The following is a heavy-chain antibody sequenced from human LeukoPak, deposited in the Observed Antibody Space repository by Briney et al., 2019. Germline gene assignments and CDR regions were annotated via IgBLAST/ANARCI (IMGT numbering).Heavy chain of an antibody. Sequence: SETLSLTCAVYGGSFSGYYWSWIRQPPGKGLEWIGEINHSGSTNYNPSLKSRVTISVDTSKNQFSLKLSSVTAADTAVYYCARRVGIAARPGLDPWGQGTLVTVSS. CDR3: ARRVGIAARPGLDP. CDR1: GGSFSGYY. CDR2: INHSGST. V-gene: IGHV4-34*01. D-gene: IGHD6-6*01. J-gene: IGHJ5*02.